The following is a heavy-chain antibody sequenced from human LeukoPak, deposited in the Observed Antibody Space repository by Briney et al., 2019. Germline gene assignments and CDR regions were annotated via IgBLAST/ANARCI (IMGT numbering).Heavy chain of an antibody. J-gene: IGHJ4*02. CDR2: IIPIFGTA. CDR1: GGTFSSYA. V-gene: IGHV1-69*13. D-gene: IGHD3-22*01. CDR3: ARTYYYDSSGYYYRGYFDY. Sequence: WASVKVSCKASGGTFSSYAISWVRQAPGQGLEWMGGIIPIFGTANYAQKFQGRVTITADESTSTAYMEPSSLRSEDTAVYYCARTYYYDSSGYYYRGYFDYWGQGTLVTVSS.